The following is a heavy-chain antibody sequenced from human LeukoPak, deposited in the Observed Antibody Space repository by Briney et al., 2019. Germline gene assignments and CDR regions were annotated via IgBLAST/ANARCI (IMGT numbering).Heavy chain of an antibody. CDR3: ARDGGTGIPFDY. CDR1: GFTFSSYS. V-gene: IGHV3-7*01. J-gene: IGHJ4*02. Sequence: GGSLRLSCAASGFTFSSYSMSWVRQAPGKGLEWVANIRQDGSDKYYVDSVKGRFTISRDNARNSLYLQMNSLRAEDTAAYYCARDGGTGIPFDYWGQGTLVTISS. D-gene: IGHD1-1*01. CDR2: IRQDGSDK.